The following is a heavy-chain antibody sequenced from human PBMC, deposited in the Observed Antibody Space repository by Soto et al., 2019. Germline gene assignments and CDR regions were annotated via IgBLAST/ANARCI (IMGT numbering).Heavy chain of an antibody. CDR2: IYPGDSDI. CDR3: ARQDGSASYYFDN. V-gene: IGHV5-51*01. D-gene: IGHD3-10*01. Sequence: PGESLKISCKGSGYTFSNYWIGWVRQMPGKGLEWMGIIYPGDSDIRYGPSFQGQVAISADKSISTAYLQWSSLKASDTAMYYCARQDGSASYYFDNWGQGTLVTV. CDR1: GYTFSNYW. J-gene: IGHJ4*02.